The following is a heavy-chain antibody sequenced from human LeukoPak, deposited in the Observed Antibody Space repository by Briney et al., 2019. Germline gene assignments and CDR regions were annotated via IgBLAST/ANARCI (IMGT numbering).Heavy chain of an antibody. CDR1: GFTFSSYA. CDR3: AKDRTVTQSPPIDY. D-gene: IGHD4-23*01. V-gene: IGHV3-23*01. CDR2: ISGSGGST. J-gene: IGHJ4*02. Sequence: GGSLRLSCAASGFTFSSYAMSWVRQAPGKGLEWVSAISGSGGSTYYADSVKGRFTNSRDNSKNTLYLQMNSLRAEDTAVYYCAKDRTVTQSPPIDYWGQGTLVTVSS.